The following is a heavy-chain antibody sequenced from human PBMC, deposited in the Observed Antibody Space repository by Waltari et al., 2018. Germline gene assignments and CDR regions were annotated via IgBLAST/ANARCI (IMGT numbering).Heavy chain of an antibody. CDR3: AKDNIQYGDYEGGFDY. Sequence: QVQLVESGGGVVQPGRSLRRSCAASGFTFSSSGMHWVRQAPGKGLEWVAVISYDGSNKYYADSVKGRFTISRDNSKNTLYLQMNSLRAEDTAVYYCAKDNIQYGDYEGGFDYWGQGTLVTVSS. CDR1: GFTFSSSG. CDR2: ISYDGSNK. D-gene: IGHD4-17*01. J-gene: IGHJ4*02. V-gene: IGHV3-30*18.